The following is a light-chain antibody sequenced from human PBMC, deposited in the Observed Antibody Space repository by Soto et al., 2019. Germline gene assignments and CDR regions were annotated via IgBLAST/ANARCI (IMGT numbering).Light chain of an antibody. CDR1: QGISSA. Sequence: AIQLTQSPSSLSASERDRVTITCRATQGISSALAWYQQKPGKAPNLLIYDASSVQRGVPSRFRGSGSGTDFTLTISSLQPEDCATYYWQQFNSYPLTFGGGTKVELK. J-gene: IGKJ4*01. CDR2: DAS. CDR3: QQFNSYPLT. V-gene: IGKV1-13*02.